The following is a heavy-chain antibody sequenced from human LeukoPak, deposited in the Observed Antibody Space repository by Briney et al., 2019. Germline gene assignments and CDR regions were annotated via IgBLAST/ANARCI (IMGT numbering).Heavy chain of an antibody. Sequence: SETLSLTCAVYGGSFSGYYWSWIRQPPGKGLEWIGEINHSRSTNYNPSLKSRVTISVDTSKNQFSLKLSSVTAADTAVYYCARELRYSSYYYYGMDVWGKGTTVTVSS. CDR1: GGSFSGYY. J-gene: IGHJ6*04. CDR2: INHSRST. V-gene: IGHV4-34*01. D-gene: IGHD3-9*01. CDR3: ARELRYSSYYYYGMDV.